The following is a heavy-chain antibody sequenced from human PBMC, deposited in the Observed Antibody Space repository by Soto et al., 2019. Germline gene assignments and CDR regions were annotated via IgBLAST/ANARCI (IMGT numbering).Heavy chain of an antibody. V-gene: IGHV3-30*18. Sequence: GGSLRLSCAASGFTFSSYGMHWVRQAPGKGLEWVAVISYDGSNKYYADSVKGRFTISRDNSKNTLYLQMNSLRAEDTAVYYCAKSSCSGGSCYSAYWGQGTLVTSPQ. D-gene: IGHD2-15*01. CDR3: AKSSCSGGSCYSAY. J-gene: IGHJ4*02. CDR1: GFTFSSYG. CDR2: ISYDGSNK.